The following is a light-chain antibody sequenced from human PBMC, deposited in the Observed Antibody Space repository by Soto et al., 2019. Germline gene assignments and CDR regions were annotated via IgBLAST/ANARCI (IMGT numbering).Light chain of an antibody. CDR3: QQFNTYPIT. CDR1: QDIRGA. V-gene: IGKV1-13*02. CDR2: DVS. J-gene: IGKJ5*01. Sequence: SASVGDRVTITCRASQDIRGALAWYQQKPGKPPKLLIFDVSSLQSGVPSRFSGSGSGTDFTLTISSLQPEDFATYYCQQFNTYPITFGQGTRLEI.